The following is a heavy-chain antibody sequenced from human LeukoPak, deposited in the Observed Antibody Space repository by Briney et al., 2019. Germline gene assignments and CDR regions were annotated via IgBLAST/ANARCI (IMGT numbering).Heavy chain of an antibody. CDR1: GGSISSHY. D-gene: IGHD1-1*01. CDR2: ISYIGST. CDR3: AGDQLALNAFDI. V-gene: IGHV4-59*11. Sequence: PSETLSLTCTVSGGSISSHYWSWVRQPPGKGLEWIGYISYIGSTNYSPSLKSRVTISVDTSKNQFSLRLSSVTAADTAIYYCAGDQLALNAFDIWGQGTMVTASS. J-gene: IGHJ3*02.